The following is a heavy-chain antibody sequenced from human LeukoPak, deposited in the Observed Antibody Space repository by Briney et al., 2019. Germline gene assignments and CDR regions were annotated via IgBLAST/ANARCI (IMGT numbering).Heavy chain of an antibody. CDR3: AKVRPIAVAGRHYYFGC. Sequence: GGSPRLSCAASGFTFSSYGMHWVRQAPGKGLEWVAVISYDGSNKYYADSVKGRFTISRDNSKNTLYLQMNSLRAEDTAVYYCAKVRPIAVAGRHYYFGCWGQGTLVTVSS. V-gene: IGHV3-30*18. J-gene: IGHJ4*02. CDR2: ISYDGSNK. CDR1: GFTFSSYG. D-gene: IGHD6-19*01.